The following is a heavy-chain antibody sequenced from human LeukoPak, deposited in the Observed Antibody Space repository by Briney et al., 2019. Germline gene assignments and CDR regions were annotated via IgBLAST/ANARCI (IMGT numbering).Heavy chain of an antibody. CDR2: IRSKANSYAT. CDR3: TRSWAYYYGSGSDY. CDR1: GFTFSGSA. J-gene: IGHJ4*02. D-gene: IGHD3-10*01. Sequence: PGGSLRLSCAASGFTFSGSAMHWVRQASGKGLEWVGRIRSKANSYATAYAASVKGRFTISRDDSKNTAYLQMNSLKTEDTAVHYCTRSWAYYYGSGSDYWGQGTLVTVSS. V-gene: IGHV3-73*01.